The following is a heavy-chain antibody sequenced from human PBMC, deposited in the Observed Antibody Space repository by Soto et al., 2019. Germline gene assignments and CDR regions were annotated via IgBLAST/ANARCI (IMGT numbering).Heavy chain of an antibody. CDR1: GGTFSSYA. J-gene: IGHJ4*02. D-gene: IGHD2-21*02. CDR3: ASGPPLRELEVVTAIFF. Sequence: QVQLVQSGAEVKKPGSSVKVSCKASGGTFSSYAISWVRQAPGQGLEWMGGIIPIFGTANYAQKFQGRVTITADESTSTAYMELSSLRSEDTAVYSCASGPPLRELEVVTAIFFWGQGTLVTVSS. CDR2: IIPIFGTA. V-gene: IGHV1-69*01.